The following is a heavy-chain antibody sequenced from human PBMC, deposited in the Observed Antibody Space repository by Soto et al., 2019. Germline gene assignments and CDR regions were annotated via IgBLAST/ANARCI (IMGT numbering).Heavy chain of an antibody. Sequence: GGSLRLSCAASGFTFSPHAMHWVRQGPGKGLEWVAVISYEGSNKYYADSVKGRFTISRDNSKNTLYLQMNSLRAEDTAVYYCAREMNTGYDYSYYYGMDFWGQVTTVTVSS. CDR2: ISYEGSNK. V-gene: IGHV3-30-3*01. CDR3: AREMNTGYDYSYYYGMDF. J-gene: IGHJ6*02. CDR1: GFTFSPHA. D-gene: IGHD5-18*01.